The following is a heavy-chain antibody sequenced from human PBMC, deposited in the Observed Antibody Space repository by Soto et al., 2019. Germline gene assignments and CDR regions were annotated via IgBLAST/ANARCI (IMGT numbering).Heavy chain of an antibody. CDR1: GFIFSDYP. D-gene: IGHD6-13*01. Sequence: EVQLVESGGDLVQPGGSLRLSCAASGFIFSDYPMTWVHQAPGRGLEFVSHISPSGDAIFYAESVKGRFTVSRDNAKNSLYLQMNSLRDDDTAVYFCARDHGGSTWFVGVYYFFGMDVWGQGTAVTVSS. CDR2: ISPSGDAI. V-gene: IGHV3-48*02. CDR3: ARDHGGSTWFVGVYYFFGMDV. J-gene: IGHJ6*02.